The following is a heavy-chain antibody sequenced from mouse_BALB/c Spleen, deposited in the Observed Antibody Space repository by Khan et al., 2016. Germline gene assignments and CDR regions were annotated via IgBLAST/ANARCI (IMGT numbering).Heavy chain of an antibody. CDR3: ARHYGRSMITTFYFDY. CDR1: GYTFTEYI. D-gene: IGHD2-4*01. CDR2: IYHGSGSI. J-gene: IGHJ2*01. V-gene: IGHV1-62-2*01. Sequence: QVQLQQSGAELVKPGASVKLSCKASGYTFTEYIIHWVKQRSGQGLEWIGWIYHGSGSIKDKEKLKDKATWTADISSSTVYIELSRLTSDASAFYFCARHYGRSMITTFYFDYCGQGSTLTVSS.